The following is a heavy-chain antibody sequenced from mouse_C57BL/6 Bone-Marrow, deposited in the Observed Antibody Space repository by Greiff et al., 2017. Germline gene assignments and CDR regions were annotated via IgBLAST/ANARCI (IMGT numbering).Heavy chain of an antibody. CDR1: GYTFTSYW. Sequence: QVQLKQPGAELVKPGASVKLSCKASGYTFTSYWMHWVKQRPGQGLEWIGMIHPNSGSTNYNEKFKSKATLTVDKSSSTAYMQLSSLTSEDSAVYYCARDRKLYFDYWGQGTTLTVSS. J-gene: IGHJ2*01. V-gene: IGHV1-64*01. CDR3: ARDRKLYFDY. CDR2: IHPNSGST.